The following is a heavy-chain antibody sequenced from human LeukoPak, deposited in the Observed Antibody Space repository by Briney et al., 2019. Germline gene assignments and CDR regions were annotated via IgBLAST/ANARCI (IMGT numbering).Heavy chain of an antibody. D-gene: IGHD2-2*01. V-gene: IGHV5-51*01. CDR2: IYPGDSDT. CDR1: GYSFTSYW. J-gene: IGHJ5*02. CDR3: ARLGGDCSSTSCSGRFDP. Sequence: KPGESLKISCKGSGYSFTSYWIGWVRQMPGKGLEWMGIIYPGDSDTRYSPSFQGQVTISADKSINTAYLQWSSLKASDTAMYYCARLGGDCSSTSCSGRFDPWGQGTLVTVSS.